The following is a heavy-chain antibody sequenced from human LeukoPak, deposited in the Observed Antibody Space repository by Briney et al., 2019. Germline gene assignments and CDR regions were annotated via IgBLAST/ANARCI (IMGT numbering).Heavy chain of an antibody. D-gene: IGHD4-17*01. CDR3: VYGDYPERDV. J-gene: IGHJ6*02. CDR1: GYTLTELS. Sequence: GASVKVSCKVSGYTLTELSMHWVRQAPGQGLEWMGGIIPIFGTANYAQKFQGRVTITADESTSTAYMELSSLRSEDTAVYYCVYGDYPERDVWGQGTTVTVSS. V-gene: IGHV1-69*13. CDR2: IIPIFGTA.